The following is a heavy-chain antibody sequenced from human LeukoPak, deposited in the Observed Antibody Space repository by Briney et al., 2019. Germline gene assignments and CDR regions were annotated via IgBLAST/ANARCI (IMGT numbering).Heavy chain of an antibody. D-gene: IGHD1-26*01. CDR3: ARYSGSPLVYFDY. CDR2: IYYSGST. Sequence: PSETLSLTCTVSGGSISSSSYYWGWIRQPPGKGLEWIGSIYYSGSTYYNPSLKSRVTISVDTSKNQFSLKLSSVTAADTAVYYCARYSGSPLVYFDYWGQGSLVTVSS. CDR1: GGSISSSSYY. V-gene: IGHV4-39*01. J-gene: IGHJ4*02.